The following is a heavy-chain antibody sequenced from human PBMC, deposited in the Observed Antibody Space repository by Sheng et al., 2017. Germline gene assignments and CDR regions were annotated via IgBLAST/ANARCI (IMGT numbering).Heavy chain of an antibody. Sequence: EGQLVESGGGLAQPGGSLRLSCAASGFTFRTYWLSWVRQAPGKGLEWVANINQDGSVKNYVDSVKGRFTISRDNAQNSMFLQMNSLRVEDTAVYYCARDRGYLTFDLWGQGTMVTVSS. CDR1: GFTFRTYW. J-gene: IGHJ3*01. V-gene: IGHV3-7*01. CDR3: ARDRGYLTFDL. CDR2: INQDGSVK. D-gene: IGHD3-10*01.